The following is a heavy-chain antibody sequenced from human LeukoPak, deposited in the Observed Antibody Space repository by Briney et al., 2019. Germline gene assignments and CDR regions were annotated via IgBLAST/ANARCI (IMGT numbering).Heavy chain of an antibody. V-gene: IGHV3-23*01. D-gene: IGHD5-12*01. CDR3: AKGGYDYVEVGCFDY. Sequence: GGSLRLSCAASGFSLSSYAMSWVRQAPGKGLEWVSGIIGSTFSTFYADSVKGRFIISRDDSKNILYLQMNSLRVEDTAVYYCAKGGYDYVEVGCFDYWGHGSLVTVSS. CDR1: GFSLSSYA. J-gene: IGHJ4*01. CDR2: IIGSTFST.